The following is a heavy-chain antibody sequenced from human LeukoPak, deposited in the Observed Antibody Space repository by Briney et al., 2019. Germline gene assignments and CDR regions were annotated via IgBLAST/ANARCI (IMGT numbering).Heavy chain of an antibody. CDR1: GITFSDYY. CDR2: ISSSGTMI. D-gene: IGHD2-2*01. V-gene: IGHV3-11*01. Sequence: AGGSLRLSCAASGITFSDYYMTWIRQAPGKGLEWVSYISSSGTMINYADSVKGRFTISRDNSKNTLYLQMNSLRAEDTAVYYCARAREEYQLLVGYYYYYMDVWGKGTTVTVSS. CDR3: ARAREEYQLLVGYYYYYMDV. J-gene: IGHJ6*03.